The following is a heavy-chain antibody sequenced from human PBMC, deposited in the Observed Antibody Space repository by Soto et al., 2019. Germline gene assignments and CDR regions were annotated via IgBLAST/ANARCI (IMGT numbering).Heavy chain of an antibody. CDR3: ASCSSIADRLWFDP. CDR1: GGTFSRYA. Sequence: SVQVSCKASGGTFSRYAISWVRQAPGQGLEWMGGIIPIFGTANYAQKFQGRVTITADESTSTAYMELSSLRSEDTAVYYGASCSSIADRLWFDPWGQGTLVTVSS. V-gene: IGHV1-69*13. D-gene: IGHD6-6*01. CDR2: IIPIFGTA. J-gene: IGHJ5*02.